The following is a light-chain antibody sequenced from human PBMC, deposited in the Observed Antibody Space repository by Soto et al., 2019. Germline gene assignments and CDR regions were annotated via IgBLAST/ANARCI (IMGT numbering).Light chain of an antibody. J-gene: IGLJ3*02. CDR3: SSYTSSSTRE. V-gene: IGLV2-14*01. CDR1: SSDVGGYNY. CDR2: EVS. Sequence: QPASVSGSPGQSITISCTGTSSDVGGYNYVSWYQQHPGKAPKLVIYEVSNRPPGVSNRFSGSKSGNTASPTISGLQAEDEADSYCSSYTSSSTREFGGGTKLTVL.